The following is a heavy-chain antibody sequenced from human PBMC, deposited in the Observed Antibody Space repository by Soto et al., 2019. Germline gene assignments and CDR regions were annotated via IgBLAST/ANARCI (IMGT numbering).Heavy chain of an antibody. CDR1: GYTFTSNY. Sequence: ASVKLTCKASGYTFTSNYMHWVRQAPGQGLEWMGIINPSGGSTSYAQKFQGRVTMTRDTSTSTVYMELSSLRSEDTAVYYCARDRTVSTSGYYYGMDVWGQGTTVTVS. CDR3: ARDRTVSTSGYYYGMDV. D-gene: IGHD2-2*01. CDR2: INPSGGST. V-gene: IGHV1-46*01. J-gene: IGHJ6*02.